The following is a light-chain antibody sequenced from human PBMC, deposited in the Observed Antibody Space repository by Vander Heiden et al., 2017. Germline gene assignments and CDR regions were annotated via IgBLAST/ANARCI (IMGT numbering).Light chain of an antibody. CDR3: AAWDDRLNGPV. Sequence: QSVLTQPPSASGTPGQTVTASCSGTNSNMGSNTVHWYQQVPGTAPKLLIYNNDQRPSGVRDRFSGSKSGTSASLAISGLQSDDEADYYCAAWDDRLNGPVFGGGTRLTVL. J-gene: IGLJ3*02. CDR1: NSNMGSNT. CDR2: NND. V-gene: IGLV1-44*01.